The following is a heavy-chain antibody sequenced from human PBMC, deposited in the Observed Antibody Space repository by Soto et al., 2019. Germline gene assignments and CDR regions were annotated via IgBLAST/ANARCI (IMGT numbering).Heavy chain of an antibody. J-gene: IGHJ5*01. CDR1: GGSITHYY. CDR3: ARLYSISWFDF. CDR2: IYYSGST. V-gene: IGHV4-39*01. D-gene: IGHD6-13*01. Sequence: SETLSLTCAVSGGSITHYYWAWIRQPPGKGLEWIGSIYYSGSTDYNPSLKSRVTISVDTSKNQFSLKLNSVTAADTAVYYCARLYSISWFDFWGQGTLVTVSS.